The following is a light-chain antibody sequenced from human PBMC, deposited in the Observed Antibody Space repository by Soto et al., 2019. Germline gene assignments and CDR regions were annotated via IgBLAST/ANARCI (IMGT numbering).Light chain of an antibody. J-gene: IGKJ2*01. CDR3: QQYGSSPRYT. CDR2: GAS. V-gene: IGKV3-20*01. CDR1: QSVSSSY. Sequence: EVVLTQSPGTLSLSPGERATLSCRAIQSVSSSYLAWYQQKPGQAPRLLIYGASSRATGIPARFSGSGSGTDFTLTISRLEPEDFAVYYCQQYGSSPRYTFGQGTKVDIK.